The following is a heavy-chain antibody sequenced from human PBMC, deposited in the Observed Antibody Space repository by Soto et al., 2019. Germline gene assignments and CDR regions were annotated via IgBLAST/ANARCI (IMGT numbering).Heavy chain of an antibody. CDR3: ARKYSGYDFRFDY. CDR1: GGSFSGYY. CDR2: INHSGST. D-gene: IGHD5-12*01. V-gene: IGHV4-34*01. J-gene: IGHJ4*02. Sequence: LSLTCAVYGGSFSGYYWSWIRQPPGKGLEWIGEINHSGSTNYNPSLKSRVTISVDTSKNQFSLKLSSVTAADTAVYYCARKYSGYDFRFDYWGQGTLVTVSS.